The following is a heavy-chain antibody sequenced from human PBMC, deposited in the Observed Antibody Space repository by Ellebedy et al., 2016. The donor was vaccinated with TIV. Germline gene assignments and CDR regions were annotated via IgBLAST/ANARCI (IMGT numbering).Heavy chain of an antibody. CDR2: TSSDGSHK. D-gene: IGHD5-18*01. J-gene: IGHJ3*02. V-gene: IGHV3-30*18. CDR3: ANDQGYNYEDAFDI. CDR1: GFTFSSSG. Sequence: GESLKISCAASGFTFSSSGMHWVPQAPGKGLEWVAVTSSDGSHKYYADSVKGRFTISKDNSKNTVYLQMNSLRAEDTAVYYCANDQGYNYEDAFDIWGQGTMVTISS.